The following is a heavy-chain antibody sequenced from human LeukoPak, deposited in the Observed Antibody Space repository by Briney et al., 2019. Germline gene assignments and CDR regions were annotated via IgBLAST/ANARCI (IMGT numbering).Heavy chain of an antibody. CDR3: ARVAAAADYYYYMDV. D-gene: IGHD6-13*01. CDR2: INPSGGGT. V-gene: IGHV1-46*01. Sequence: GASVRVSCKASGYTFTSYYMNWVRQAPGQGLEWIGIINPSGGGTSYAQKFQGRVTMTRDTSTSTVYMELSSLRSEDTAVYYCARVAAAADYYYYMDVWGKGTTVTVSS. J-gene: IGHJ6*03. CDR1: GYTFTSYY.